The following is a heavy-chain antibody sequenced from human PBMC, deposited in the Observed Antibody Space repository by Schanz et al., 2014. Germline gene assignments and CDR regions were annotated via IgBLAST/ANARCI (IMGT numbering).Heavy chain of an antibody. V-gene: IGHV1-18*04. Sequence: QVLLVQSGGEVAKPGASVKVSCKASGYTFSSYGISWMRQAPGKGLEWMGWISGDTADTTYAQKLQGRVTMTTDTSTSTAYMELRSLRSDDTAVYYCARARYGLDVWGQGTTVNVSS. CDR1: GYTFSSYG. J-gene: IGHJ6*02. CDR3: ARARYGLDV. CDR2: ISGDTADT.